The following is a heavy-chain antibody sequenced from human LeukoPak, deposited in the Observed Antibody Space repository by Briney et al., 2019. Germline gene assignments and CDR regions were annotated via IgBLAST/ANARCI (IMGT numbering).Heavy chain of an antibody. V-gene: IGHV4-59*08. CDR3: ARHSTAAGTSEFQH. D-gene: IGHD6-13*01. Sequence: SETLSLTCTVSGGSISSYYWSWVRQPPGKGLEWVAHIYYSGSTNYNPSLKSRVTISVDTSKNQFSLKLSSVTAADTAMYYCARHSTAAGTSEFQHWGQGTLVTVSS. CDR1: GGSISSYY. J-gene: IGHJ1*01. CDR2: IYYSGST.